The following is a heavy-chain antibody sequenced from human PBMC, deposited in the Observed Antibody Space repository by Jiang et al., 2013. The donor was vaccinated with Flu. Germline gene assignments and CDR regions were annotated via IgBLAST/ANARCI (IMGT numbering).Heavy chain of an antibody. D-gene: IGHD3-3*01. J-gene: IGHJ6*04. CDR3: ARGGGFLEHYGMDV. CDR2: LVVVVVT. Sequence: SDYYMSWIRQAPGRGWSGFHTLVVVVVTQTNADSVKGRFTISRDNAKNSLYLQMNSLRAEDTAVYYCARGGGFLEHYGMDVWGKGTTVTVSS. CDR1: SDYY. V-gene: IGHV3-11*06.